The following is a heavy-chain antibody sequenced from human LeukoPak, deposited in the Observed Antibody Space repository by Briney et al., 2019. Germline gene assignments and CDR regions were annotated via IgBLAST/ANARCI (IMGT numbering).Heavy chain of an antibody. CDR3: TTGITMIVVANAFDI. V-gene: IGHV3-73*01. J-gene: IGHJ3*02. CDR1: GFTFSGSA. D-gene: IGHD3-22*01. Sequence: GGSLRLSCAASGFTFSGSAMHWVRQASGKGLEWVGSIRSKANSYATAYAASVKGRFTISRDDSKNTAYLQMNSLKTEDTAVYYCTTGITMIVVANAFDIWGQGTMVTVSS. CDR2: IRSKANSYAT.